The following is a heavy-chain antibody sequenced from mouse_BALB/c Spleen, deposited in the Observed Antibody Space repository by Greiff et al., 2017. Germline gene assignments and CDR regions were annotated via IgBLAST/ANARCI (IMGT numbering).Heavy chain of an antibody. Sequence: EVNVVESGGGLVQPGGSRKLSCAASGFTFSSFGMHWVRQAPEKGLEWVAYISSGSSTIYYADTVKGRFTISRDNPKNTLFLQMTSLRSEDTAMYYCARRGGYFDVWGAGTTVTVSS. J-gene: IGHJ1*01. CDR1: GFTFSSFG. CDR2: ISSGSSTI. CDR3: ARRGGYFDV. V-gene: IGHV5-17*02.